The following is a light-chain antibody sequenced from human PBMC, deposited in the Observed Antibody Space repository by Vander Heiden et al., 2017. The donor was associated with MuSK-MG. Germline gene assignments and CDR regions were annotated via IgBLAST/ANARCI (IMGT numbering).Light chain of an antibody. CDR1: QSISSY. CDR3: QQCSSTPWT. J-gene: IGKJ1*01. V-gene: IGKV1-39*01. CDR2: AAS. Sequence: DIQMTQSPSSLSASVGDRVTITCRASQSISSYLNWYQQKPGKAPKLLIYAASSLQSGVPSRFSRTGSGTDFTLTISSLQPEDFATYYCQQCSSTPWTFGPGTKVEIQ.